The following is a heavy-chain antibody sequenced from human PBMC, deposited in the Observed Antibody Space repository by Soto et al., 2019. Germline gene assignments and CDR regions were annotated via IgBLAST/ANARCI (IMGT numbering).Heavy chain of an antibody. CDR1: GGSVNGYY. CDR2: INHTGGT. CDR3: ATRITVFGLLIPPFDP. J-gene: IGHJ5*02. V-gene: IGHV4-34*01. Sequence: PSETLSLTCAVYGGSVNGYYWNWIRQPPGKGREWLGEINHTGGTHSNPSLKSRVTMSVDTSKNQFSLRLSSVTAADTAIYYCATRITVFGLLIPPFDPWGQGTQVTVSS. D-gene: IGHD3-3*01.